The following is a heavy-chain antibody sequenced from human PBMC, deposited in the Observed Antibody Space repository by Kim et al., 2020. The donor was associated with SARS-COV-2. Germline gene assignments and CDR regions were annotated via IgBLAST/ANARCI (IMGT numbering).Heavy chain of an antibody. CDR2: IIPIFGTA. Sequence: SVKVSCKASGGTFSSYAISWVRQAPGQGLEWMGGIIPIFGTANYAQKFQGRVTITADESTSTAYMELSSLRSEDTAVYYCARGGYDFWSGYYKLSNGMDVWGQGTTVTVSS. D-gene: IGHD3-3*01. CDR3: ARGGYDFWSGYYKLSNGMDV. CDR1: GGTFSSYA. V-gene: IGHV1-69*13. J-gene: IGHJ6*02.